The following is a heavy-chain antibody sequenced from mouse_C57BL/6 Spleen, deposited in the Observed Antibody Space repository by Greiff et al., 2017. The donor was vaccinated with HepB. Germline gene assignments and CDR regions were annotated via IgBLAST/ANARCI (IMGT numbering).Heavy chain of an antibody. CDR2: IDPNSGGT. V-gene: IGHV1-72*01. Sequence: VQLQQPGAELVKPGASVKLSCKASGYTFTSYWMHWVKQRPGRGLEWIGRIDPNSGGTKYNEKFKSKATLTVDKPSSTAYMQLSSLTSEDSAVYYCARRVIFITTVVVGAMDYWGQGTSVTVSS. J-gene: IGHJ4*01. D-gene: IGHD1-1*01. CDR1: GYTFTSYW. CDR3: ARRVIFITTVVVGAMDY.